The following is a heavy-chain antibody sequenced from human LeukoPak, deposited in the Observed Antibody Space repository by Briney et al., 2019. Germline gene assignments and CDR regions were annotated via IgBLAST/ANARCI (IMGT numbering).Heavy chain of an antibody. V-gene: IGHV3-7*01. CDR1: GFAFGSYW. J-gene: IGHJ5*02. Sequence: GGSLRLSCAASGFAFGSYWMGWVRQAPGKGLEWVANINQDGSDQYYVDSVKGRFTISRDNAKISLFLQMNSLRAEDTAVYYCARHGAYSFDPWGQGTLVTVSS. D-gene: IGHD4-17*01. CDR2: INQDGSDQ. CDR3: ARHGAYSFDP.